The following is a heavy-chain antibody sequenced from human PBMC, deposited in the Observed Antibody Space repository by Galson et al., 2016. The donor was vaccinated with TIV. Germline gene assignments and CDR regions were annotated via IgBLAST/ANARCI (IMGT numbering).Heavy chain of an antibody. CDR2: VTGRSRST. V-gene: IGHV3-23*01. Sequence: LRLSCAASGFSFSTYGMHWVRQAPGKGLEWISVVTGRSRSTHYADSVRGRFTISRDNSRNTLSLQMNSLRVEDTAVYFCARTTPPPVSSNGWNDAFDFWGQGTIVTVSS. J-gene: IGHJ3*01. CDR3: ARTTPPPVSSNGWNDAFDF. CDR1: GFSFSTYG. D-gene: IGHD6-19*01.